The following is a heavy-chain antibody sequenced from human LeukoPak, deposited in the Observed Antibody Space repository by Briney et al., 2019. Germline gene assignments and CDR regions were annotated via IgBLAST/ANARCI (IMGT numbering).Heavy chain of an antibody. CDR1: GFTFSSYS. V-gene: IGHV3-21*01. Sequence: GGSLRLSCAASGFTFSSYSMNWVRQAPGKGLEWVSSISSSSSYMYYADSVKGRFTISRDNAKNSLYLQMNSLRAEDTAVYSCARGWYGPDSCGQGTLVTVSS. CDR3: ARGWYGPDS. J-gene: IGHJ5*01. CDR2: ISSSSSYM. D-gene: IGHD2-15*01.